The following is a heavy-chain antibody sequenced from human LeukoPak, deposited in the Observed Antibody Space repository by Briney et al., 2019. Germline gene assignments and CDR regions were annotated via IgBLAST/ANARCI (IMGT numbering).Heavy chain of an antibody. D-gene: IGHD3-16*01. CDR3: AIDPRDYDYIWRDAFDI. Sequence: PGGSLRPSCAASGFTFSSYAMSWVRQAPGKGLEWVSAISGSGGSTYYADSVKGRFTISRDNSKNTLYLQMNSLRAEDTAVYYCAIDPRDYDYIWRDAFDIWGQGTMVTVSS. CDR2: ISGSGGST. CDR1: GFTFSSYA. V-gene: IGHV3-23*01. J-gene: IGHJ3*02.